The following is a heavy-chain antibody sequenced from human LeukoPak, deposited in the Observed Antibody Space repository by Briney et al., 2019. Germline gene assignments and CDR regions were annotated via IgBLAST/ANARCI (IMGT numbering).Heavy chain of an antibody. CDR2: TSYDGPKK. D-gene: IGHD3-16*01. CDR1: GFTFGIYA. J-gene: IGHJ3*02. V-gene: IGHV3-30*04. Sequence: GGSLRLSCAASGFTFGIYAMHWVRQAPGKGLEWVAVTSYDGPKKYYVDSVKGRFTISRDNSKNTLYLQMNSLRAEDTAVYYCARDRDSLGAFDIWGQGTMVTVSS. CDR3: ARDRDSLGAFDI.